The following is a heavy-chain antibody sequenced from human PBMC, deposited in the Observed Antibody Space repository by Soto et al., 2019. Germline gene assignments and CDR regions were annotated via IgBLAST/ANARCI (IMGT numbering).Heavy chain of an antibody. V-gene: IGHV4-31*03. CDR2: IYYSGST. D-gene: IGHD3-22*01. CDR1: GGSISSSSYY. CDR3: ARDHLSGSSGDVAYYFDY. Sequence: PSETLSLTCTVSGGSISSSSYYWSWIRQHPGKGLEWIGYIYYSGSTYYNPSLKSRVTISVDTSKNQFSLKLSSVTAADTAVYYCARDHLSGSSGDVAYYFDYWGQGTLVTVSS. J-gene: IGHJ4*02.